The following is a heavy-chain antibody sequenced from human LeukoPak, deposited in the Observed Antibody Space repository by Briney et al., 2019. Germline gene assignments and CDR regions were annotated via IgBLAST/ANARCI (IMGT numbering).Heavy chain of an antibody. Sequence: PGESLKISCKASGYTFTGYYMHWVRQAPGQGLEWMGWINPNSGGTNYAQKFQGWVTMTRDTSISTAYMELSRLRSDDTAVYYCARGGLLWFGELWETRGPLFDFWGQGTLVTVSS. CDR2: INPNSGGT. J-gene: IGHJ4*02. V-gene: IGHV1-2*04. CDR3: ARGGLLWFGELWETRGPLFDF. D-gene: IGHD3-10*01. CDR1: GYTFTGYY.